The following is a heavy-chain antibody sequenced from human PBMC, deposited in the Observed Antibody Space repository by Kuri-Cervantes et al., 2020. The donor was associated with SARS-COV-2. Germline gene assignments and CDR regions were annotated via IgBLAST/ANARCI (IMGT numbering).Heavy chain of an antibody. CDR2: ISNSGSYT. V-gene: IGHV3-11*06. CDR3: ARISIWVVAATLFLAYYYYYGMDV. CDR1: GFTFSDYY. J-gene: IGHJ6*02. Sequence: GESLKISCAASGFTFSDYYMTWIRQAPGKGLEWVSYISNSGSYTNYADSVKGRFTISRDNAKNTLYLQMNSLRAEDTAVYYCARISIWVVAATLFLAYYYYYGMDVWGQGTTVTVSS. D-gene: IGHD2-15*01.